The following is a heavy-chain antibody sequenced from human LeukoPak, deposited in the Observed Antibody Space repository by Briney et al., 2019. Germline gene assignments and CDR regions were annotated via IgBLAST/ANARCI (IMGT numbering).Heavy chain of an antibody. V-gene: IGHV3-74*01. CDR3: AREMTTVTNVDY. Sequence: PGGSLRLSCAASGFTFRNYWMHWVRQAPGKGLVWVSRISNGGSSTFYADSVKGRFTISRDNAKNTLYLQINSLRADDPAVYYCAREMTTVTNVDYGGQGTLVTVSS. CDR1: GFTFRNYW. CDR2: ISNGGSST. D-gene: IGHD4-17*01. J-gene: IGHJ4*02.